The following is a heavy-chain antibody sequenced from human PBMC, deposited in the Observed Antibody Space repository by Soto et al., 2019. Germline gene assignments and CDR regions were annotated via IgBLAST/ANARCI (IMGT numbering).Heavy chain of an antibody. Sequence: PSETLSLTCAVYGGSFSGYYWSWIRQPPGKGLEWIGEINHSGSTNYNPSLKSRVTISVDTSKNQFSLKLSSVTAADTAVYYCARCPYYYGSGSYQPVDYWGQGTLVTVSS. V-gene: IGHV4-34*01. J-gene: IGHJ4*02. D-gene: IGHD3-10*01. CDR2: INHSGST. CDR3: ARCPYYYGSGSYQPVDY. CDR1: GGSFSGYY.